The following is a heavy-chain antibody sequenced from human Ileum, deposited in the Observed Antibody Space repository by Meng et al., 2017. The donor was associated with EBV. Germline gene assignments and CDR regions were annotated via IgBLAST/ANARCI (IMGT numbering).Heavy chain of an antibody. Sequence: QVPRQGPGPGLVNPSGTLSLTCAVSDDSISSSNWWSWVRQPPGKGLEWIGQIYYSGITDYNPSLKSRVTISVDKSRNQVSLKLNSVTAADTAVYFCARHSAYSQGNWGQGTLVTVSS. CDR3: ARHSAYSQGN. J-gene: IGHJ4*02. V-gene: IGHV4-4*02. CDR1: DDSISSSNW. D-gene: IGHD4-11*01. CDR2: IYYSGIT.